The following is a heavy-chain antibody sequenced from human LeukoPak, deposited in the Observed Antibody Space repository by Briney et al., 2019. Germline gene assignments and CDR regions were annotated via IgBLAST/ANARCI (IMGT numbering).Heavy chain of an antibody. CDR3: AKGGDFWSGYSRGYYMDV. D-gene: IGHD3-3*01. CDR2: ISGSGGST. Sequence: GGSLRLSCAASGFTFSSYAMSWVRQAPGKGLEWVSAISGSGGSTYYADSVKGRFTISRDNSKNTLYLQTNSLRAEDTAVYYCAKGGDFWSGYSRGYYMDVWGKGTTVIVSS. J-gene: IGHJ6*03. CDR1: GFTFSSYA. V-gene: IGHV3-23*01.